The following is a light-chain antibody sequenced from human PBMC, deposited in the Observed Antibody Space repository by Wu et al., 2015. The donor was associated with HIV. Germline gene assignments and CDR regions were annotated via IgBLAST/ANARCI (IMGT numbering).Light chain of an antibody. J-gene: IGKJ1*01. CDR1: QTVTYS. Sequence: EIVLTQSPVTLSVSPGERATLSCRASQTVTYSLAWYQQKPGQTLRLLIHDISTRAPGIPARFSGGGSGTDFTLSISSLEPEDVATYYCQKYNTAPWTFGQGTKVEMK. CDR2: DIS. V-gene: IGKV3-11*01. CDR3: QKYNTAPWT.